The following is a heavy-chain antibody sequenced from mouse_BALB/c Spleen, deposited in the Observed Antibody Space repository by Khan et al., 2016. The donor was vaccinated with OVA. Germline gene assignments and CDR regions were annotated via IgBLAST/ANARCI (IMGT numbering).Heavy chain of an antibody. Sequence: ELVESGGGLVKPGGSLKLSCAASGFTFSNYAMSWVRQTPEKRLEWVATISSGGSYTYYPDSVKGRFTISRDIDKNTLYLQMISLRSEDTAMYYCARVAWGYFDYWGQGTTLTVSS. J-gene: IGHJ2*01. CDR2: ISSGGSYT. V-gene: IGHV5-9-3*01. CDR3: ARVAWGYFDY. CDR1: GFTFSNYA.